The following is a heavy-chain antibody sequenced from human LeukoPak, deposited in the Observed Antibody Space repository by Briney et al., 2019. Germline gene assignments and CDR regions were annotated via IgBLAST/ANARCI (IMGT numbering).Heavy chain of an antibody. Sequence: PSETLSLTCTVSGGSISSSSYYWGWIRQPPGKGLEWIGSIYYSGSTYYNPSLKSRVTISVDTSKNQFSLKLSSVTAADTAVYYCARDWYYYDSSVLGYYYGMDVWGQGTTVTVSS. CDR2: IYYSGST. CDR3: ARDWYYYDSSVLGYYYGMDV. V-gene: IGHV4-39*07. J-gene: IGHJ6*02. D-gene: IGHD3-22*01. CDR1: GGSISSSSYY.